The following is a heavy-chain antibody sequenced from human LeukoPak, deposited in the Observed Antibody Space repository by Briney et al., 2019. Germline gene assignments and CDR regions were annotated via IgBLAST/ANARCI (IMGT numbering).Heavy chain of an antibody. Sequence: SETLSLTCAVYGGSFSGYYWGWIRQPPGKGVEWIGEINHSGSTNYNPSLKSRVTISVDTSKNQFSLKLSSVTAADTAVYYCARGKDCGGDCHTYYFDYWGQGTLVTVSS. D-gene: IGHD2-21*02. J-gene: IGHJ4*02. CDR1: GGSFSGYY. CDR2: INHSGST. V-gene: IGHV4-34*01. CDR3: ARGKDCGGDCHTYYFDY.